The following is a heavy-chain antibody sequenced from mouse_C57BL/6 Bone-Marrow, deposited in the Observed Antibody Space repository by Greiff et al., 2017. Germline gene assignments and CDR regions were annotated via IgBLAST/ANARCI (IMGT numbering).Heavy chain of an antibody. J-gene: IGHJ4*01. CDR1: GYTFTNYW. V-gene: IGHV1-64*01. CDR3: AKSYDYDGWTMDY. CDR2: MHPNGGSP. D-gene: IGHD2-4*01. Sequence: QVQLQQPGAELVKPGASVKLSCKASGYTFTNYWMHWVKQRPGQGLEWIGMMHPNGGSPDYNEKFKSEATLSVDKSFRTAYMELSILTSEDSAVYYCAKSYDYDGWTMDYWGQGTSVTVSS.